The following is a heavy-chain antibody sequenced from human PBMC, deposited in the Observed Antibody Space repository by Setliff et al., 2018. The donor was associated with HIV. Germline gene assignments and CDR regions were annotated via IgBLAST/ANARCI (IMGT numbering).Heavy chain of an antibody. J-gene: IGHJ6*03. CDR3: ARTWYSGALYYYYYYMDV. V-gene: IGHV1-18*01. Sequence: KVSCTTSRDLFTRYAFNWVRQAPGQGLEWMGWINTYNSNTNYAQKFQGTVTMTTDTSTGKANMELTSLRADDTAVYYCARTWYSGALYYYYYYMDVWGKGTTVTVSS. D-gene: IGHD1-26*01. CDR2: INTYNSNT. CDR1: RDLFTRYA.